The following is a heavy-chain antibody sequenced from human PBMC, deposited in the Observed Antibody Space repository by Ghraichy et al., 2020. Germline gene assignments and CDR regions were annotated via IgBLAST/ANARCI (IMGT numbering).Heavy chain of an antibody. J-gene: IGHJ6*02. CDR2: IYTSGSI. Sequence: GSLSLTCTVSGGSIRSYYWSWIRQPAGKGLEWIGRIYTSGSINYNPSLKSRVTMSLDTSKNQFSLSLSSVTAADTAVYYCASTYYDFWSGSSGYSMDVWGQGTTVTVAS. V-gene: IGHV4-4*07. D-gene: IGHD3-3*01. CDR1: GGSIRSYY. CDR3: ASTYYDFWSGSSGYSMDV.